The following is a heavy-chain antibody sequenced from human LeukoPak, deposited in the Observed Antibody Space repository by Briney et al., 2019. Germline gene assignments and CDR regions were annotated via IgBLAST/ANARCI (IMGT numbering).Heavy chain of an antibody. D-gene: IGHD2-2*01. CDR2: ISSSRSTI. Sequence: GGSLRLSCAASGFTFSDYYMSWIRQAPGKGLEWVSYISSSRSTIYYADSVKGRFTISRDNAKNSLYLQMNSLRAEDTAVYYCARDGVVVVPAAPTFYYYYYGMDVWGQGTTVTVSS. CDR3: ARDGVVVVPAAPTFYYYYYGMDV. J-gene: IGHJ6*02. V-gene: IGHV3-11*01. CDR1: GFTFSDYY.